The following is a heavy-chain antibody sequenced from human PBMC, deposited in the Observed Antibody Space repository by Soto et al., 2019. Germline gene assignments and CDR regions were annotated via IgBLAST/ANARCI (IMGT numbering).Heavy chain of an antibody. CDR1: GGSFSGYY. V-gene: IGHV4-34*01. Sequence: SETLSLTCAVYGGSFSGYYWRWIRQPPGKGLEWIGEINHRGSTNYNPSLKSRVTVLIDTSKNLFFLKVSSVTAADTAVYYCAREAGGISSAGEPYYYYGMDVWGQGTTVTVSS. J-gene: IGHJ6*02. CDR2: INHRGST. D-gene: IGHD6-13*01. CDR3: AREAGGISSAGEPYYYYGMDV.